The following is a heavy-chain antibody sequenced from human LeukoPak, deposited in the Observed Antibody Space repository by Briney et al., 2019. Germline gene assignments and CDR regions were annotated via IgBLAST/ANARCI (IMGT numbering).Heavy chain of an antibody. CDR2: ISSSSSYT. Sequence: PGGSLRLSCAASGFTFSSYSMNWVRQAPGKGLEWVSSISSSSSYTYYADSVKGRFTISRDNAKNSLYLQMNSLRAEDTAVYYCARAGLYNWNYEGTAYFDYWGQGTLVTVSS. D-gene: IGHD1-7*01. CDR1: GFTFSSYS. CDR3: ARAGLYNWNYEGTAYFDY. V-gene: IGHV3-21*01. J-gene: IGHJ4*02.